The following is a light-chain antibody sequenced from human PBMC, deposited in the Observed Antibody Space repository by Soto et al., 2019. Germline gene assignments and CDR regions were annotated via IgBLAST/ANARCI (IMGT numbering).Light chain of an antibody. CDR2: AAS. J-gene: IGKJ4*01. Sequence: IQLTQSPSSLSASVGDRVTITCRASQVIAIYLAWYQQKPGEAPKLLIYAASTLYGGAPSRFSGSRSGTDFALTITSLQAEDFGTYYCRQLRMYPSTFGGGTKVDIK. CDR1: QVIAIY. V-gene: IGKV1-9*01. CDR3: RQLRMYPST.